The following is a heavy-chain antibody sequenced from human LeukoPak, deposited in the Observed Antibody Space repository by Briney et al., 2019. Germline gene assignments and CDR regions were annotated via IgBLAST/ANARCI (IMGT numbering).Heavy chain of an antibody. V-gene: IGHV4-30-4*08. D-gene: IGHD3-22*01. CDR3: ARTVYSHDGTGPYYDF. J-gene: IGHJ4*02. CDR1: GGSISSGDYY. Sequence: SETLSLTCTVSGGSISSGDYYWSWIRQPPGKGLEWIGYIYYSGSTYYNPSLKSRVTISVDTSKNQFSLKLTSVTAADTATYFCARTVYSHDGTGPYYDFWGRGTLVTVSS. CDR2: IYYSGST.